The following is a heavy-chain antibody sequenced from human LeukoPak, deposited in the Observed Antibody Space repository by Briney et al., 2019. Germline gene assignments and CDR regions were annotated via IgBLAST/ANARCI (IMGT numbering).Heavy chain of an antibody. CDR3: ARQDIVVVPAALDAFDI. D-gene: IGHD2-2*01. J-gene: IGHJ3*02. V-gene: IGHV4-34*01. Sequence: SETLSLTCAVYGGSFSGYYWSWIRQPPGKGLEWIGEINHSGSTNYNPSLKSRVTISVDTSKNQFSLKLSSVTAADTAVYYCARQDIVVVPAALDAFDIWGQGTMVTVSS. CDR2: INHSGST. CDR1: GGSFSGYY.